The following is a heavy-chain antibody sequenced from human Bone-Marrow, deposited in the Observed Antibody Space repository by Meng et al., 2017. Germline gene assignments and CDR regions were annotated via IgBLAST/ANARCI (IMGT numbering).Heavy chain of an antibody. CDR2: INAGNGNT. CDR3: ARVMVGATTYRRYYYYYYGMDV. Sequence: ASVKVSCKASGYTFTSYAMHWVRQAPGQRLEWMGWINAGNGNTKYSQKFQGRVTITRDTPASTAYMELSSLRSEDTAVYYCARVMVGATTYRRYYYYYYGMDVWGQGTTVTVSS. CDR1: GYTFTSYA. D-gene: IGHD1-26*01. V-gene: IGHV1-3*01. J-gene: IGHJ6*02.